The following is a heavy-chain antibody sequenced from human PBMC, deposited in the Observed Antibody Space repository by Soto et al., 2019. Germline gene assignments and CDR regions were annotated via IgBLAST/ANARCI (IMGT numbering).Heavy chain of an antibody. CDR1: GYSFTIYW. CDR2: IYPGCGDT. CDR3: GRNPSIAVNDYDYYGMDV. V-gene: IGHV5-51*01. Sequence: GESLKICCKGSGYSFTIYWIGWVRQMPWRVLEWMWIIYPGCGDTRYSPSFQGQVTVSAEKGMSRGYLQGSGLKASDPAMYWCGRNPSIAVNDYDYYGMDVWGQGTTVTVSS. J-gene: IGHJ6*02. D-gene: IGHD6-19*01.